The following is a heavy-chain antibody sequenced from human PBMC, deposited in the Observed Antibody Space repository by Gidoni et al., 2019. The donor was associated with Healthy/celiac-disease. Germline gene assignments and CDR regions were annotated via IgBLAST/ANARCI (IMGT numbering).Heavy chain of an antibody. D-gene: IGHD3-22*01. CDR1: GFTFSSYS. V-gene: IGHV3-48*02. CDR3: ARDSRYYYDSSGYYYFDY. CDR2: ISSSSSTI. J-gene: IGHJ4*02. Sequence: EVQLVESGGGLVQPGGSLRLSCAASGFTFSSYSMNWVRQAPGKGLEWVSYISSSSSTIYYADSVKGRFTISRDNAKNSLYLQMNSLRDEDTAVYYCARDSRYYYDSSGYYYFDYWGQGTLVTVSS.